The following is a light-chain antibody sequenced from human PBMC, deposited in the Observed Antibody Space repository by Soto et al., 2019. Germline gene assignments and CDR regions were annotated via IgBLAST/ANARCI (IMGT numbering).Light chain of an antibody. J-gene: IGLJ1*01. CDR2: SNT. CDR3: ATLNDGVFV. Sequence: QSVLTQPPSASGTPGQRVTISCSGSTSNIGRSTVSWYQQFPGAAPKLLIYSNTQRPLGVPVRFSGSKSDTSASLAISGLQSEDEADYYCATLNDGVFVFGIGTKFTVL. CDR1: TSNIGRST. V-gene: IGLV1-44*01.